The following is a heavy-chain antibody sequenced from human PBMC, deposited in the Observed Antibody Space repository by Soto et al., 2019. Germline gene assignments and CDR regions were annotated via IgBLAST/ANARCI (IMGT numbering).Heavy chain of an antibody. D-gene: IGHD6-19*01. CDR3: VREQWLGFSYYYGMDV. V-gene: IGHV1-69*13. J-gene: IGHJ6*02. Sequence: SVKVSCKASGGTFSSYAISWVRQAPGQGLEWMGGIIPIFGTANYAQKFQGRVTITADESTSTAYMELSSLRSEDTAVYYCVREQWLGFSYYYGMDVWGQGTTVTVSS. CDR2: IIPIFGTA. CDR1: GGTFSSYA.